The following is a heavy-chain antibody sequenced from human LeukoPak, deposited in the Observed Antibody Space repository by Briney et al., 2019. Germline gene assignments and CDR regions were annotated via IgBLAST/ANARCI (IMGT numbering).Heavy chain of an antibody. J-gene: IGHJ4*02. CDR2: ITGCGANP. CDR3: ARGRSSVWGRYRDNYFDF. D-gene: IGHD3-16*02. Sequence: GGSLRLSCVASGFTFDNYAMAWVRQAPGKGLEWVSGITGCGANPFYATSLKGHFIISRDNSKNTLFLQASSLTAEDAAVYYCARGRSSVWGRYRDNYFDFWGQGIQVTVTS. V-gene: IGHV3-23*01. CDR1: GFTFDNYA.